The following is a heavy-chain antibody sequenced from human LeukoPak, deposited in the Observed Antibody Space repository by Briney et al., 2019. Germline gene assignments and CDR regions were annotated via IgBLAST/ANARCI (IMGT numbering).Heavy chain of an antibody. Sequence: SQTLSLTCTVSGGSISSGGYCWSWIRQHPGKGLEWIGYIYYTRSTYYNPSLKSRVTISVDTSKNQFSLKLSSVTAADTAVYYCARYYDSSGKERSDAFDIWGQGTMVTVSS. CDR1: GGSISSGGYC. J-gene: IGHJ3*02. V-gene: IGHV4-31*03. CDR3: ARYYDSSGKERSDAFDI. CDR2: IYYTRST. D-gene: IGHD3-22*01.